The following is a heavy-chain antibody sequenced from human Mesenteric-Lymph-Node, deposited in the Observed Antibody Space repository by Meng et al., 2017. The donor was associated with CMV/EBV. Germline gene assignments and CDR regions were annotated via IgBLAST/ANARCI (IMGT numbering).Heavy chain of an antibody. CDR3: ARIRHDSSGYYDY. CDR2: IYYSGST. V-gene: IGHV4-59*01. J-gene: IGHJ4*02. D-gene: IGHD3-22*01. Sequence: GPLRLSCTVSGGSMSSYYWSWIRQPPGKGLEWIGYIYYSGSTNYNPSLKSRVTISVDTSKNQFSLKLTSVTAADTAVYYCARIRHDSSGYYDYWGQGTLVTVSS. CDR1: GGSMSSYY.